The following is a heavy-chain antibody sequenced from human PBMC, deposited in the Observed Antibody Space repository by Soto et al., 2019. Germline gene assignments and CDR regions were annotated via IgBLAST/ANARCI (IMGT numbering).Heavy chain of an antibody. CDR1: GFTFSDYY. Sequence: PGGSLRLSCAASGFTFSDYYMSWIRQAPGKGLEWVSYISSSGSTIYYADSVKGRFTISRDTAKNSLYLQMNSLRAEDTAVYYSARDCNPLVLSYYYYGMDVCGQGTKVTVSS. CDR3: ARDCNPLVLSYYYYGMDV. CDR2: ISSSGSTI. J-gene: IGHJ6*02. V-gene: IGHV3-11*01. D-gene: IGHD6-13*01.